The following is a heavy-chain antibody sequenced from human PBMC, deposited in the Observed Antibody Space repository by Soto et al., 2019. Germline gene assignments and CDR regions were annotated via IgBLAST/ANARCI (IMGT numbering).Heavy chain of an antibody. J-gene: IGHJ6*02. CDR1: GGTFSSYA. Sequence: GASVKVSCEASGGTFSSYAISWLRQAPGQGLEWMGGIIPIFGTANYAQKFQGRVTITAEKSTSTAYMELSSLRSEDTAVYYCARGPDRLYYDFGSGYYKDYYYGMDVWGQGSTVTVYS. CDR3: ARGPDRLYYDFGSGYYKDYYYGMDV. V-gene: IGHV1-69*06. CDR2: IIPIFGTA. D-gene: IGHD3-3*01.